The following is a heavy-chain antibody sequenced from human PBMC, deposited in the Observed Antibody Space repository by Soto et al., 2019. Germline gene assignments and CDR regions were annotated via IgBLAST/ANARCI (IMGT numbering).Heavy chain of an antibody. V-gene: IGHV1-3*01. CDR1: GYTFTGYY. J-gene: IGHJ4*02. Sequence: ASVKVSCKASGYTFTGYYMHWVRQAPGQRLEWMGWINAGNGDTKYSQKFQGRVTITRDTSASTAYMELSSLRSEDTAVYYCASNYYDSSGYWFLGYWGQGTLVTVSS. CDR3: ASNYYDSSGYWFLGY. D-gene: IGHD3-22*01. CDR2: INAGNGDT.